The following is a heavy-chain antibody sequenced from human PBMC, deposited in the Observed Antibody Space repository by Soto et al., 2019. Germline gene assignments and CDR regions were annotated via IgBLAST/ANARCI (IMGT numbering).Heavy chain of an antibody. CDR1: GFTFSSYG. CDR3: ARDFAGSRLGGTAMAAYYYYGMDV. CDR2: IWYDGSNK. Sequence: GGSLRLSCAASGFTFSSYGMHWVRQAPGKGLEWVAVIWYDGSNKYYADSVKGRFTISRDNSKNTLYLQMNSLRAEDTAVYYCARDFAGSRLGGTAMAAYYYYGMDVWGQGTTVTVSS. D-gene: IGHD5-18*01. V-gene: IGHV3-33*01. J-gene: IGHJ6*02.